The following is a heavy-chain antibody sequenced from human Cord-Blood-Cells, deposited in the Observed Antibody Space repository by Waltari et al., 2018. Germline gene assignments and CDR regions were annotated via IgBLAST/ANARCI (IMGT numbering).Heavy chain of an antibody. Sequence: EVQLVESGGGLVKPGGSLRLSCAASGFTFSNAWMSWVRQAPGKELEWVGRIKSKTDGGTTDYAAPVKGRFTISRDDSKNTLYLQMNSLKTEDTAVYYCTTEGDSSSSYYYYYYMDVWGKGTTVTVSS. D-gene: IGHD6-6*01. J-gene: IGHJ6*03. CDR1: GFTFSNAW. CDR3: TTEGDSSSSYYYYYYMDV. V-gene: IGHV3-15*01. CDR2: IKSKTDGGTT.